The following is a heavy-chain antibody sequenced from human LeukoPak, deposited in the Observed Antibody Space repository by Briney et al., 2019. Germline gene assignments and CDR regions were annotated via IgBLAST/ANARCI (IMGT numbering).Heavy chain of an antibody. J-gene: IGHJ4*02. CDR2: INSDGSST. Sequence: GGSLRLSCTVSGFTVSSNSMSWVRQAPGKGLEWVSRINSDGSSTSYADSVKGRFTISRDNAKNTLYLQMNSLRAEDTAVYYCAREGYYGSGSQYYFDYWGQGTLVTVSS. D-gene: IGHD3-10*01. V-gene: IGHV3-74*01. CDR3: AREGYYGSGSQYYFDY. CDR1: GFTVSSNS.